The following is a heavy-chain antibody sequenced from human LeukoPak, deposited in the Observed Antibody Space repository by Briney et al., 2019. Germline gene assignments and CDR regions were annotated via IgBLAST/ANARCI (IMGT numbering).Heavy chain of an antibody. D-gene: IGHD6-19*01. Sequence: SETLSLTCTVSGXSISSYYWSWIRQPPGKGREWIAYVYYSGTTNYNPSLKSRVTISVDTSKNQFSLKLNSVTAADTAVYFCARHGSVPGFGGWFDPWGQGTLVTISS. CDR3: ARHGSVPGFGGWFDP. V-gene: IGHV4-59*08. J-gene: IGHJ5*02. CDR1: GXSISSYY. CDR2: VYYSGTT.